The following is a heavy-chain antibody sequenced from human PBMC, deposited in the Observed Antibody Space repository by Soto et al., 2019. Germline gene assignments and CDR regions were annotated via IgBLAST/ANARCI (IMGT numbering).Heavy chain of an antibody. Sequence: TSETLSLTCTVSGGSISSSSYYWGWIRQPPGKGLEWIGTIYYNGDTDYNPSLKSRATISVDASDYQFSLKLSSVTAADTSIYYCARFSGNAFDIWGHGTMVTVSS. V-gene: IGHV4-39*01. CDR3: ARFSGNAFDI. J-gene: IGHJ3*02. CDR1: GGSISSSSYY. CDR2: IYYNGDT.